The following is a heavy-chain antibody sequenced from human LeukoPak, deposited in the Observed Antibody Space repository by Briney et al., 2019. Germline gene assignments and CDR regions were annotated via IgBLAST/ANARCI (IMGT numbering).Heavy chain of an antibody. V-gene: IGHV3-15*01. Sequence: PGGSLRLSCAASGFTFSNAWMGWVRQAPGKGLEWVGRIKSKTDGGTTDYAAPVKGRFTISRDDSKNTLYLQMNSLKTEDTAVYYCTTDRGSFYYYYGMDVWGKGTTVTVSS. D-gene: IGHD3-16*01. CDR3: TTDRGSFYYYYGMDV. CDR1: GFTFSNAW. CDR2: IKSKTDGGTT. J-gene: IGHJ6*04.